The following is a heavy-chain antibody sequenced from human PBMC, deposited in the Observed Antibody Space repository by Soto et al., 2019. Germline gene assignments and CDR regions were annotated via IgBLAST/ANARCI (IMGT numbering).Heavy chain of an antibody. Sequence: GGSLRLSCAASGFTFSTYTMNWVRQAPGKGLEWVSSISSSSSYMYYADSVKGRFTISRDNGKNSLYLQMDSLRADDTAVYYCARETLGATVDYWGQGTLVTVSS. CDR2: ISSSSSYM. CDR1: GFTFSTYT. V-gene: IGHV3-21*01. CDR3: ARETLGATVDY. D-gene: IGHD1-26*01. J-gene: IGHJ4*02.